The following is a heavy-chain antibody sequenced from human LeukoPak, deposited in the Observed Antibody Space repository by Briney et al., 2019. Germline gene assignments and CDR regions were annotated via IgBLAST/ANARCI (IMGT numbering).Heavy chain of an antibody. V-gene: IGHV3-74*01. Sequence: GGSLRLSCAASGFTLSNYWMHWVRQAPGKGLVWVSRINSDGSSTSYADSVKGRFTTSRDNAKNTLYLQMNSLRAEDTAVYYCARDSGYDYYFDYWGQGTLVTVSS. CDR3: ARDSGYDYYFDY. CDR1: GFTLSNYW. D-gene: IGHD5-12*01. J-gene: IGHJ4*02. CDR2: INSDGSST.